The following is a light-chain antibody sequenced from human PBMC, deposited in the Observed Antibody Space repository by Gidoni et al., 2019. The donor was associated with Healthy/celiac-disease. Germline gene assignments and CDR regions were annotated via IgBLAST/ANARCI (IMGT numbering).Light chain of an antibody. CDR2: DAS. V-gene: IGKV3-11*01. J-gene: IGKJ3*01. Sequence: EIVLTQSPATLSLSPGERAALPCRASQCVSSYLSWYQQKPGQAPRLLIYDASNRATGSPARFSGSGCWTDVTLTISSRVHEDFAVYYCQQRSNWPPTFGPGTKVDIK. CDR3: QQRSNWPPT. CDR1: QCVSSY.